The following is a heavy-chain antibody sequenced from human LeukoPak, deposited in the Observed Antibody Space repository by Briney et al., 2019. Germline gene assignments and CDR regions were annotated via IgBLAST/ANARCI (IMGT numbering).Heavy chain of an antibody. Sequence: SETLSLTCTVSGVSISSSSCYWGWIRQPPGKGREWIGSIYNTGSSYYNPSLKSRGTISVDTSKNQFSLRLRSVTAADTAVYYCASLRPPVVGATWVDYWGQGILVTVSS. CDR3: ASLRPPVVGATWVDY. J-gene: IGHJ4*02. CDR2: IYNTGSS. V-gene: IGHV4-39*01. CDR1: GVSISSSSCY. D-gene: IGHD1-26*01.